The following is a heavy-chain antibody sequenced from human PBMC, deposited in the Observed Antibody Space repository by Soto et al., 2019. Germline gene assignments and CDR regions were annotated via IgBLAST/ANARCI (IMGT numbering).Heavy chain of an antibody. V-gene: IGHV3-48*01. J-gene: IGHJ4*02. Sequence: GGSLRLSCAASGFTFSSYSMNWVRQAPGKGLEWISYISSSSNTIYYADSVKGRFTISRDNAKNTLFLQMNSLRAEDTAVYYCNPSVVLPPNVGLDYWGQGTQVTVSS. CDR3: NPSVVLPPNVGLDY. CDR1: GFTFSSYS. CDR2: ISSSSNTI. D-gene: IGHD2-15*01.